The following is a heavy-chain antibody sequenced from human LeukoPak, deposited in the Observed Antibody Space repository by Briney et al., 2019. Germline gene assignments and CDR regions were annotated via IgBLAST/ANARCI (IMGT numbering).Heavy chain of an antibody. CDR2: IYYSGST. J-gene: IGHJ4*02. CDR1: GGSISSSSYY. Sequence: PSETLSLTCTVSGGSISSSSYYWGWIRQPPGKGLEWIGYIYYSGSTNYNPSLKSRVTISVDTSKNQFSLKLSSVTAADTAVYYCARGRYYDSSGDLYYFDYWGQGTLVTVSS. CDR3: ARGRYYDSSGDLYYFDY. V-gene: IGHV4-61*05. D-gene: IGHD3-22*01.